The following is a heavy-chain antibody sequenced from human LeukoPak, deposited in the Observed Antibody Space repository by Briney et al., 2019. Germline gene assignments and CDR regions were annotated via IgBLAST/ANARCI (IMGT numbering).Heavy chain of an antibody. CDR3: ARSRQYYDFWSGYFDFDY. V-gene: IGHV1-69*13. CDR2: IIPIFGTA. Sequence: GASVKVSCKASGGTFSSYAISWVRQAPGQGLEWMGGIIPIFGTANYAQKFQGRVTITADESTSTAYMELSSLRSEDTAVYYCARSRQYYDFWSGYFDFDYWGQGTLVTVSS. J-gene: IGHJ4*02. CDR1: GGTFSSYA. D-gene: IGHD3-3*01.